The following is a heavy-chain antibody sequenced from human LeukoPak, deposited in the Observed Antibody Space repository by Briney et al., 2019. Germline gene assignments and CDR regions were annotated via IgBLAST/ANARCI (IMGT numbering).Heavy chain of an antibody. Sequence: KPSETLSLTCTVSGGSISSYYWSWIRQPPGKGLEWIGYIYYSGSTNYNPSLKSRVTISVDTSKNQFSLKLSSVTAADTAVYYCARVMTGYSSRWYTVPPNWFDPWGQGTLVTVSS. D-gene: IGHD6-13*01. V-gene: IGHV4-59*01. CDR1: GGSISSYY. J-gene: IGHJ5*02. CDR3: ARVMTGYSSRWYTVPPNWFDP. CDR2: IYYSGST.